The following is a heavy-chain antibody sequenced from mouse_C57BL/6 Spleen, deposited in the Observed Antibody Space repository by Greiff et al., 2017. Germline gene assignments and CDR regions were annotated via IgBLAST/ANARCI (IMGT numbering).Heavy chain of an antibody. Sequence: DVHLVESEGGLVQPGSSMKLSCTASGFTFSDYYMAWVRQVPEKGLEWVANINYDGSSTYYLDSLKSRFIISRDNAKNILYLQMSSLKSEDTATYYCARDRPIYYYGSNYAMDYWGQGTSVTVSS. D-gene: IGHD1-1*01. CDR2: INYDGSST. J-gene: IGHJ4*01. V-gene: IGHV5-16*01. CDR3: ARDRPIYYYGSNYAMDY. CDR1: GFTFSDYY.